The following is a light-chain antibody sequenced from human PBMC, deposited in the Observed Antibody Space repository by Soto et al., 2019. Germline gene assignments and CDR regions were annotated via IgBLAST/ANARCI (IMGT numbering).Light chain of an antibody. V-gene: IGKV1-5*01. CDR1: DSARKL. CDR3: HQYNSYSWT. J-gene: IGKJ1*01. Sequence: DIQMTQSPSFLSASVGDKVTITCRATDSARKLLAWYQEKPGNPPRPLIYDASTLESGVPSRFIGSGSGTEFTLTSSSLQADDFAIYYCHQYNSYSWTFGQGKKVQMK. CDR2: DAS.